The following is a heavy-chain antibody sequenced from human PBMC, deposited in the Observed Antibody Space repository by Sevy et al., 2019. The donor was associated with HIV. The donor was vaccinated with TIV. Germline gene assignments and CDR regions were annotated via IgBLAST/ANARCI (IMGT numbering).Heavy chain of an antibody. D-gene: IGHD3-16*01. V-gene: IGHV3-49*04. CDR2: LKSDVYGGTV. CDR1: GFTFGDYC. J-gene: IGHJ4*02. CDR3: TRGKAAQSIFDY. Sequence: GGSLRLSCTASGFTFGDYCMSWVRQAPGKGLEWVAFLKSDVYGGTVDHAASVRGRFVISRDDSKTIAYLQMNDLKTYDTGVYYFTRGKAAQSIFDYWGQGALVTVSS.